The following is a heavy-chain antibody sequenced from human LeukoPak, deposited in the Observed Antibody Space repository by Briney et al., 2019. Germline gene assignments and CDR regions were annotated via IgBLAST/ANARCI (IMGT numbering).Heavy chain of an antibody. J-gene: IGHJ4*02. D-gene: IGHD2-15*01. V-gene: IGHV3-48*04. CDR2: ISSSSSTI. CDR1: GFTFSSYS. Sequence: GGSLRLSCAASGFTFSSYSMNWVRQAPGKGLEWVSYISSSSSTIYYADSAKGRFTISRDNAKNSLYLQMNSLRAEDTAVYYCARDRTLSTWWYFDYWGQGTLVTVSS. CDR3: ARDRTLSTWWYFDY.